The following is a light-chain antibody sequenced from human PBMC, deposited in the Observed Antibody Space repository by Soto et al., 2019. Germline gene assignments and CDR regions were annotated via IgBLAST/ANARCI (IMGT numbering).Light chain of an antibody. CDR2: GAS. CDR3: QQYNNWPQT. Sequence: EIVMTQSPATLSVSPGESSTLSCISSQSFRSSFLAWYQQKPGQAPSLLIYGASTRATGIPARFSGSGSGTEFTLTISSLQSEDFAVYYCQQYNNWPQTFGQGTKVDIK. J-gene: IGKJ1*01. V-gene: IGKV3-15*01. CDR1: QSFRSSF.